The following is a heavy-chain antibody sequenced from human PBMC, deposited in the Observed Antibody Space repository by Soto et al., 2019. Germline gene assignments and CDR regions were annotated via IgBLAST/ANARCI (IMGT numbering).Heavy chain of an antibody. CDR1: GYTFTIYD. Sequence: ASVKVSCRASGYTFTIYDINWVRQATGQGLEWMGWMNPNSGNTGYAQKFQGRVTMNRNTSISTAYMELSSLRSEDTAVYYCATLPQFEGAYDYWGQGALVTVSS. J-gene: IGHJ4*02. D-gene: IGHD2-21*01. CDR2: MNPNSGNT. CDR3: ATLPQFEGAYDY. V-gene: IGHV1-8*01.